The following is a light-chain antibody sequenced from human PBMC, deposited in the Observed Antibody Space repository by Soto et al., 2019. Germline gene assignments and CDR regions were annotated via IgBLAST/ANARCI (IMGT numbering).Light chain of an antibody. CDR3: HQRKSWPRT. CDR1: QTVSSK. CDR2: DTS. Sequence: EIVLTQSPGTLSLSPGDRATLSCRASQTVSSKLAWYQHKPGQAPRLLIYDTSNRATGIPARFSGSGSGTDFTLTISSLEPEDFAVYYCHQRKSWPRTFGQGTKVDIK. J-gene: IGKJ1*01. V-gene: IGKV3-11*01.